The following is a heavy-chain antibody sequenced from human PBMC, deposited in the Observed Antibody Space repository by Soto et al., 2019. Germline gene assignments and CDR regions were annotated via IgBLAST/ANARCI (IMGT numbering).Heavy chain of an antibody. CDR2: IIPIFGTA. CDR3: ARVVCTQNDYGGNSEVCAFDI. J-gene: IGHJ3*02. CDR1: GGTFSSYS. Sequence: SVKVSCKASGGTFSSYSISWVRQAPGQGLEWMGGIIPIFGTANYAQKFQGRVTITADESTSTAYMELSSLRSEDTAVYYCARVVCTQNDYGGNSEVCAFDIWGQGTMVTVSS. V-gene: IGHV1-69*13. D-gene: IGHD4-17*01.